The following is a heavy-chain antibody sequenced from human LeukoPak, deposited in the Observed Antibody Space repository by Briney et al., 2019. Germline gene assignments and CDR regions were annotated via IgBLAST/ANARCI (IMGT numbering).Heavy chain of an antibody. J-gene: IGHJ4*02. CDR2: MSYSGGT. Sequence: SETLSLTCTVSGGSVRSDSHYWSWIRQPPGKGLEWIVYMSYSGGTNYNPSLKSRVTVSVDTSRNQFSLKLSSVTAADTAVYYCARKENVYYYFDYWGQGTLVTVSS. CDR1: GGSVRSDSHY. V-gene: IGHV4-61*01. CDR3: ARKENVYYYFDY. D-gene: IGHD3-10*01.